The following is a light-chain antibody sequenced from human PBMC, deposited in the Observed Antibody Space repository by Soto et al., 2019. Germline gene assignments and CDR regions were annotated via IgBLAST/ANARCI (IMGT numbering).Light chain of an antibody. CDR2: AAS. J-gene: IGKJ5*01. V-gene: IGKV3-20*01. Sequence: EIVLTQSPGTLSLSPGERATLSCRASQSVTSSYLAWYQQKPGQAPRLLMYAASSRATGIPDRFSGSGSGTDFTLTISRLEPEDSAVYYCQQFDDSVTFGQGTRLEI. CDR1: QSVTSSY. CDR3: QQFDDSVT.